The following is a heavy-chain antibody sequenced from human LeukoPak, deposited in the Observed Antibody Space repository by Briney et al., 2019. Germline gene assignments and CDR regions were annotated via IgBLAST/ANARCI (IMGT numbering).Heavy chain of an antibody. CDR1: GYTFTGYY. D-gene: IGHD5-24*01. CDR2: INPNSGGT. Sequence: GASVKVSCKASGYTFTGYYMHWVRQAPGQGLEWMGWINPNSGGTNYAQKFQGRVTMTRDTSISTAYMELSRLRSEDTAIYYCARIRDGYNGAYDIWGQGTVVTVPS. CDR3: ARIRDGYNGAYDI. V-gene: IGHV1-2*02. J-gene: IGHJ3*02.